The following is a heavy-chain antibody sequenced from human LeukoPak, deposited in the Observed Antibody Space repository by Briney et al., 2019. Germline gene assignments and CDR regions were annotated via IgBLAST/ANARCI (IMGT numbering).Heavy chain of an antibody. CDR3: ARGHSSSWLDYYYYYYMDV. CDR1: GYTFTSYE. Sequence: VASVKVSCKASGYTFTSYEINWVRQATGQGLEWMGWMNPNSGNTGYAQKFQGRVTMTRNTSISTAYMELSSLRSEDTAVYYCARGHSSSWLDYYYYYYMDVWGKGTTVTISS. J-gene: IGHJ6*03. CDR2: MNPNSGNT. D-gene: IGHD6-13*01. V-gene: IGHV1-8*01.